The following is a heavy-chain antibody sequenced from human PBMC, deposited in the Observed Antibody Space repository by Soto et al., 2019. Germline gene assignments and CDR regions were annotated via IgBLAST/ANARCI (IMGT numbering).Heavy chain of an antibody. CDR3: ASHIWLRSLYNWFVS. J-gene: IGHJ5*01. V-gene: IGHV4-39*01. D-gene: IGHD5-12*01. CDR1: GCSISSSSYY. Sequence: SETPSLTCTVSGCSISSSSYYWCWILQPPGKGLEWIGSIYYSGSTYYNPSLKSRVTISVDTSKNQFSLKLSSVTAADTAVYYCASHIWLRSLYNWFVSRCQGTLLSVFS. CDR2: IYYSGST.